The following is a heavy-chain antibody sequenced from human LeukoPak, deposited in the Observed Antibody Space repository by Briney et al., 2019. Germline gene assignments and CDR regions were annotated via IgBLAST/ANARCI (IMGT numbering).Heavy chain of an antibody. Sequence: SGPLSLTCTVSGYSINSGFYWGWIRQPPGKGLEWIGSIYHSGSTHYKSSLKSRVTISVDTSKNQLSLKLTSVTAADTAVYYCARGVGLTQGGAFDFWGQGTLVTVSS. J-gene: IGHJ4*02. CDR1: GYSINSGFY. V-gene: IGHV4-38-2*02. CDR3: ARGVGLTQGGAFDF. D-gene: IGHD3-16*01. CDR2: IYHSGST.